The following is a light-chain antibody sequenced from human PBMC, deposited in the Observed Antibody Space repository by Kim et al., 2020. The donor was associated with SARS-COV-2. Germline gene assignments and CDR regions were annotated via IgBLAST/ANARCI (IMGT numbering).Light chain of an antibody. CDR1: QSVGSSW. CDR3: QQYGITPYT. CDR2: EAF. Sequence: LSPGERAALSCRASQSVGSSWLAWYQQKPGQAPRLLIYEAFKRVAGIPDRFSGSGSGTDFTLTISRPEPEDFAMYYCQQYGITPYTFGQGTKLEI. V-gene: IGKV3-20*01. J-gene: IGKJ2*01.